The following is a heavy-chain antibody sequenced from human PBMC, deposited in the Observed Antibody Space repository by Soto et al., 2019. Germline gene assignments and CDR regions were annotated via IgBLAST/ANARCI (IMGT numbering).Heavy chain of an antibody. CDR3: ARRAYSTEDLDY. CDR2: IFPGDSDT. D-gene: IGHD6-13*01. Sequence: ESLKISCEGSGYTFTSYWIACVRQMPGKGLEWMGIIFPGDSDTRYNPSFQGQVTISADKSIRTAYLQWSSLKASDTALYYCARRAYSTEDLDYWGQGTPVTVSS. CDR1: GYTFTSYW. J-gene: IGHJ4*02. V-gene: IGHV5-51*01.